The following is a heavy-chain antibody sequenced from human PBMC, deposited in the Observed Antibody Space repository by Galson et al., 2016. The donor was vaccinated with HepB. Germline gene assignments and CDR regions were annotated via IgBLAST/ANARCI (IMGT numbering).Heavy chain of an antibody. CDR1: GYTFTSYL. CDR3: VREKVGGLFDY. J-gene: IGHJ4*02. Sequence: SVKVSCKASGYTFTSYLLHWVRQAPGQGLEWMGLINPNGRDTNYAQNFQGRVTMTRDTSTSTVYLDLSSLGSEDTAIYYCVREKVGGLFDYWGQGSLVTVSS. V-gene: IGHV1-46*01. CDR2: INPNGRDT. D-gene: IGHD4-23*01.